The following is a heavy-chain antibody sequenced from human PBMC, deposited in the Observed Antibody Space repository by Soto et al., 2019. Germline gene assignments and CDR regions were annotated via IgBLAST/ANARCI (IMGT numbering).Heavy chain of an antibody. CDR3: ARYGSFRVGWLLYRDAFDI. V-gene: IGHV4-59*01. CDR1: GGSISSYY. CDR2: IYYSGST. D-gene: IGHD3-3*01. J-gene: IGHJ3*02. Sequence: QVQLQESGPGLVKPSETLSLTCTVSGGSISSYYWSWIRQPPGKGLEWIGYIYYSGSTNYNPSLKSRVTISVDTSKNQFSLKLSSVTAADTAVYYCARYGSFRVGWLLYRDAFDIWGQGTMVTVSS.